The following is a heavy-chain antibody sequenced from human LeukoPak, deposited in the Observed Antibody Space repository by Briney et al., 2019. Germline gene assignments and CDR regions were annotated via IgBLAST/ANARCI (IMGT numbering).Heavy chain of an antibody. V-gene: IGHV1-46*01. CDR3: ARDLGIVLSPYYYYMDV. Sequence: GASVKVSCKASGYTFTSYYMHWVRQAPGQGLEWMGIIDPSGGSTSYAQKFQGRVTMTRDMSTSTVYMELSSLRSEDTAVYYCARDLGIVLSPYYYYMDVWGKGTTVTVSS. CDR2: IDPSGGST. D-gene: IGHD2-8*01. J-gene: IGHJ6*03. CDR1: GYTFTSYY.